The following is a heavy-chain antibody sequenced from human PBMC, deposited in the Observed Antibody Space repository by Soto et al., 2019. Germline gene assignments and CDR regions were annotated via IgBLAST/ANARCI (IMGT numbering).Heavy chain of an antibody. CDR1: GGSFIGFY. D-gene: IGHD6-6*01. CDR2: VHYNGNI. Sequence: QVHLHQWSAGLLRPSETLSHSCSVSGGSFIGFYWTWIRQAPGKGLEWLGEVHYNGNINYNPSLGSRISISVDSSKTQSSLTLHSVTAADAATYFCARGHSTSGFVSWSQGSLVSVSS. CDR3: ARGHSTSGFVS. V-gene: IGHV4-34*01. J-gene: IGHJ4*02.